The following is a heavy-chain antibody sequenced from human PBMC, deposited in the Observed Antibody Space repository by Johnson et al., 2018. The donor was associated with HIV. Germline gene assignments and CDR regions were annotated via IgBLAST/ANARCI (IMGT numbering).Heavy chain of an antibody. Sequence: QVQLVESGGGLVQPGGSLRLSCAASGFIFSDYYMTWIRQAPGKGLESISYISSSGRTIYYADSVKGRFTMSRDNANNSLYLQMNSLRAEDTALYYCAKDIGWELQSAFDIWGQGTMVTVSS. CDR3: AKDIGWELQSAFDI. D-gene: IGHD1-26*01. CDR1: GFIFSDYY. CDR2: ISSSGRTI. J-gene: IGHJ3*02. V-gene: IGHV3-11*01.